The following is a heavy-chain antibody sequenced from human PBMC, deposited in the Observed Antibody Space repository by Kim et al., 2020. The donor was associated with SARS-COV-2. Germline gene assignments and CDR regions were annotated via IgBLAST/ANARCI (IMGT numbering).Heavy chain of an antibody. J-gene: IGHJ6*02. CDR3: ASEDTAMGYYYYGMDV. CDR1: GFTFSSYG. Sequence: GGSLRLSCAASGFTFSSYGMHWVRQAPGKGLEWVAVISYEGSNKYYADSVKGRFTISRDNSKNTLYLQMNSLRAEDTAVYYCASEDTAMGYYYYGMDVWGQGTTVTVSS. CDR2: ISYEGSNK. V-gene: IGHV3-33*05. D-gene: IGHD5-18*01.